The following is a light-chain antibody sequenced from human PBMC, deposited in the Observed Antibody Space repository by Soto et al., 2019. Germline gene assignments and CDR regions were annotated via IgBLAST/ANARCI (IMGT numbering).Light chain of an antibody. J-gene: IGKJ1*01. Sequence: EIVLTQSPGTXSXSXXXXXXLXXRASQSVSSYLAWYQQKPGQAPRLLIYDASNRATGIPARFSGSGSGTDFTLTISSLEPEDFAVYYCQQRSNWSPWTFGQGTKVDI. CDR2: DAS. V-gene: IGKV3-11*01. CDR1: QSVSSY. CDR3: QQRSNWSPWT.